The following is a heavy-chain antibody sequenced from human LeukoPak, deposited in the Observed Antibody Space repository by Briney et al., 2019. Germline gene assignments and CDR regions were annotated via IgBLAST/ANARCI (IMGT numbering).Heavy chain of an antibody. CDR2: MNPNSGNT. CDR1: GYTFTSYD. Sequence: GASVKVSCKASGYTFTSYDINWVRQATGQGLEWMGWMNPNSGNTGYAQKFQGRVTMTRNTSISTAYMELSSLRSEDTAVYYCARGSRCSGGSCCSDYYYYMDVWGKGTTVTVSS. CDR3: ARGSRCSGGSCCSDYYYYMDV. V-gene: IGHV1-8*01. J-gene: IGHJ6*03. D-gene: IGHD2-15*01.